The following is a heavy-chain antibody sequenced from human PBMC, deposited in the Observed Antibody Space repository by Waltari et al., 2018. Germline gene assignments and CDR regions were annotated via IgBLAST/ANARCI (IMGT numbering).Heavy chain of an antibody. D-gene: IGHD2-21*01. CDR2: IYYSGST. J-gene: IGHJ4*02. Sequence: QVQLQESGPGLVKPSETLSLTCTVSGGSISSYYLSWVRQPPGKGLEWIGYIYYSGSTNYNPSLKSRVTISVDTSKNQFSLKLSSVTAADTAVYYCARDVIPGRLGYWGQGTLVTVSS. V-gene: IGHV4-59*01. CDR1: GGSISSYY. CDR3: ARDVIPGRLGY.